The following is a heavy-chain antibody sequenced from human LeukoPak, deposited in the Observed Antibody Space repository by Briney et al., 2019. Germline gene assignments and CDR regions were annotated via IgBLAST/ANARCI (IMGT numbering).Heavy chain of an antibody. CDR1: GFVFDDYN. CDR3: AKDVSGGSYYEWMYS. CDR2: ITWDGVIT. V-gene: IGHV3-43*01. D-gene: IGHD3-10*01. Sequence: PGGCPSPSCEASGFVFDDYNMHWVRQAPGKGLEWVSLITWDGVITYYADSVKGRFTVSRDNSKNSLYLQMNSLRIDDSALYYCAKDVSGGSYYEWMYSWGQGAPVTVSS. J-gene: IGHJ4*02.